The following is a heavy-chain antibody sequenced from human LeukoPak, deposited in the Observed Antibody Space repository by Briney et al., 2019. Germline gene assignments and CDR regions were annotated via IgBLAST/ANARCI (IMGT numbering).Heavy chain of an antibody. D-gene: IGHD3-9*01. CDR1: GGTFTNYA. Sequence: SVKVSCKASGGTFTNYAINWVRQAPGQGLEWMGRIIPILDVTNYAQKFQGRVTITADQSTSTAYMELSRLRSEDTAVYYCARRGGVDILTGFQYWGQGTLVTVSS. CDR2: IIPILDVT. V-gene: IGHV1-69*04. J-gene: IGHJ4*02. CDR3: ARRGGVDILTGFQY.